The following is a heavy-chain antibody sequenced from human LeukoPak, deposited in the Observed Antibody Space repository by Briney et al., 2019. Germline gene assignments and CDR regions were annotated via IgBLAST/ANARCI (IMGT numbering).Heavy chain of an antibody. V-gene: IGHV3-23*01. CDR1: GFTFSSYA. CDR3: AKVGGRTYYDFWSGYYESGEYWFDP. D-gene: IGHD3-3*01. CDR2: ISARGGNT. Sequence: GGSLRLSCAASGFTFSSYAMNWVRQAPGKGLEWVSAISARGGNTYYADSVKGRFTISRDNSKNTLYLQMNSLRAEDTAVYYCAKVGGRTYYDFWSGYYESGEYWFDPWGQGTLVTVSS. J-gene: IGHJ5*02.